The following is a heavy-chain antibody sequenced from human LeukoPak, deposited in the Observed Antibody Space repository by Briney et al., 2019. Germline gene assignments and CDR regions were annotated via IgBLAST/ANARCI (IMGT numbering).Heavy chain of an antibody. CDR3: ARHRSSTWGPLDY. J-gene: IGHJ4*02. CDR1: GVSISSHY. V-gene: IGHV4-59*08. D-gene: IGHD6-13*01. Sequence: SETLSLTCSVSGVSISSHYWSWIRQPPGKGLEWIGYIYYSGSTNYNPSLKSRVTMLVDTSKNQLSLKLSSVTAADTAVYYCARHRSSTWGPLDYWGQGSLVTVSS. CDR2: IYYSGST.